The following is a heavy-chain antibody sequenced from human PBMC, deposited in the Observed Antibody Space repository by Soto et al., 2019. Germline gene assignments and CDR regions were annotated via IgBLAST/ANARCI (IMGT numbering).Heavy chain of an antibody. V-gene: IGHV3-21*01. D-gene: IGHD3-16*01. CDR1: GFTFSRCD. J-gene: IGHJ4*02. CDR2: ISSSASYM. CDR3: ARESFSASPNFFDY. Sequence: GGSLRLSCATSGFTFSRCDMNWVRQAPGKGLEWVSFISSSASYMYYADSVKGRFTISRDHAKNSLELQMNSLRADDTALYYCARESFSASPNFFDYWGRGTQVTVSS.